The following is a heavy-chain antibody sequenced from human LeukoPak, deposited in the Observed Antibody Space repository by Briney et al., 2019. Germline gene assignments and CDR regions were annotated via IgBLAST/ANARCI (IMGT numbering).Heavy chain of an antibody. V-gene: IGHV3-30*02. CDR3: ARDRAGGTRCFDY. CDR1: GFTFSSYA. J-gene: IGHJ4*02. CDR2: IRYDGTNE. Sequence: GGSLRLSCAASGFTFSSYAMHWVRQAPGKGLEWVAYIRYDGTNEYYADSVKGRFRISRDNSKNTLFLQMNSLRPEDTAVYHCARDRAGGTRCFDYWGQGILVTVSS. D-gene: IGHD3-16*01.